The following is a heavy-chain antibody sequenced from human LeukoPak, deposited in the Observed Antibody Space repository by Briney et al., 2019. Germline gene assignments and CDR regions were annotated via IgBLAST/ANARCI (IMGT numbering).Heavy chain of an antibody. V-gene: IGHV3-74*01. Sequence: GGSLRLSCAASGLTFSSYWMHWVRQAPGKGLVGVSRINSDGSSTSYADSVKGRFTISRDNSKNTLYLQMNSLRAEDAAVYYCAKDPRGSYSRDYYYYMDVWGKGTTVTVSS. CDR1: GLTFSSYW. CDR2: INSDGSST. J-gene: IGHJ6*03. D-gene: IGHD1-26*01. CDR3: AKDPRGSYSRDYYYYMDV.